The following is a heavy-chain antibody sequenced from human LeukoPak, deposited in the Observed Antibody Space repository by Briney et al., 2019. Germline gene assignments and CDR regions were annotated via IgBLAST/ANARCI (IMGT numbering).Heavy chain of an antibody. J-gene: IGHJ3*02. D-gene: IGHD6-13*01. CDR2: INPNSGGT. CDR3: ARDYPLYSSNPEAFDI. Sequence: ASVKVSCKASGYTFTGYYMHWVRQAPGQGLEWMGWINPNSGGTNYAQKFQGRVTMTRDTSISTAYMELSRLRSDDTAVYYCARDYPLYSSNPEAFDIWGQGTKVTVSS. V-gene: IGHV1-2*02. CDR1: GYTFTGYY.